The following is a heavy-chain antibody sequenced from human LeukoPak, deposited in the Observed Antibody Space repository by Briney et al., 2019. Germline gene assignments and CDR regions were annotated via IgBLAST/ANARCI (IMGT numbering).Heavy chain of an antibody. CDR3: AKDMGSTYYYDSSGYDYDYYYGMDV. D-gene: IGHD3-22*01. CDR2: ISWNSGSI. V-gene: IGHV3-9*01. Sequence: PGRSLRLSCAASGFTFDDYAMHWVRQAPGKGLEWVSGISWNSGSIGYADSVKGRFTIFRDNAKNSLYLQMNSLRAEDTALYYCAKDMGSTYYYDSSGYDYDYYYGMDVWGQGTTVTVSS. CDR1: GFTFDDYA. J-gene: IGHJ6*02.